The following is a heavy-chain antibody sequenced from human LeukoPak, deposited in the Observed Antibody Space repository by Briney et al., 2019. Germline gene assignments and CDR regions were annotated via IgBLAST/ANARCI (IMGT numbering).Heavy chain of an antibody. CDR3: VRQGGYNYYYYYGMDV. Sequence: SQTLSLTCAISGDSVSSNSAAWNWIRQPPSRGLEWLGRTYYRSKWYNDYAVSVKSRITINPDTSKNQFSLQLNSVTPEDTAVYYCVRQGGYNYYYYYGMDVWGQGTTVTVSS. CDR1: GDSVSSNSAA. D-gene: IGHD5-12*01. CDR2: TYYRSKWYN. V-gene: IGHV6-1*01. J-gene: IGHJ6*02.